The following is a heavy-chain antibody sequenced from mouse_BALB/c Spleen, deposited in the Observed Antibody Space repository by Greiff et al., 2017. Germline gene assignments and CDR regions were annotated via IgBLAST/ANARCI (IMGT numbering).Heavy chain of an antibody. V-gene: IGHV5-6-4*01. CDR2: ISSGGSYT. Sequence: EVQVVESGGGLVKPGGSLKLSCAASGFTFSSYTMSWVRQTPEKRLEWVATISSGGSYTYYPDSVKGRVTISRDNAKNTLYLQMSSLKSEDTAMYYCTRGGGNYYFDYWGQGTTLTVSS. J-gene: IGHJ2*01. D-gene: IGHD2-1*01. CDR1: GFTFSSYT. CDR3: TRGGGNYYFDY.